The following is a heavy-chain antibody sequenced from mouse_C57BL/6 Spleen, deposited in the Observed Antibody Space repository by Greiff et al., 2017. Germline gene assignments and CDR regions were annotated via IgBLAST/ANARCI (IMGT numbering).Heavy chain of an antibody. D-gene: IGHD1-1*01. Sequence: EVKLVESGGGLVKPGGSLKLSCAASGFTFSSYTMSWVRQTPEKRLEWVATISGGGGNTYYPDSVKGRFTISRDNAKNTLYLQMNSLRSEDTALYYCAITTVVQAMDYWGQGTSVTVSS. CDR3: AITTVVQAMDY. CDR1: GFTFSSYT. CDR2: ISGGGGNT. V-gene: IGHV5-9*01. J-gene: IGHJ4*01.